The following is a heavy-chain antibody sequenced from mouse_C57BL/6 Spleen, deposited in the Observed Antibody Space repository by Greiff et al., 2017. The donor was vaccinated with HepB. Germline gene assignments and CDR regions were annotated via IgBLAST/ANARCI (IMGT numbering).Heavy chain of an antibody. CDR3: AREELGRFAY. Sequence: VQLQESEGGLVQPGSSMKLSCTASGFTFSDYYMAWVRQVPEKGLEWVANINYDGSSTYYLDSLKSRFIISRDNAKNILYLQMSSLKSEDTATYYCAREELGRFAYWGQGTLVTVSA. CDR1: GFTFSDYY. V-gene: IGHV5-16*01. D-gene: IGHD4-1*01. J-gene: IGHJ3*01. CDR2: INYDGSST.